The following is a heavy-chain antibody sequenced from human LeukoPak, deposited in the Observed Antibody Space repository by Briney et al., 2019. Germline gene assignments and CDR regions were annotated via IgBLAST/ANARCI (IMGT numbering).Heavy chain of an antibody. D-gene: IGHD6-13*01. CDR2: IYYSGST. J-gene: IGHJ5*02. V-gene: IGHV4-39*01. Sequence: SETLSLTCTVSGGSISSSSYYWGWIRQPPGKGLEWMGSIYYSGSTYYNPSLKSRVTISVDTSKNQFSLKLSSVTAADTAVYYCASHPIVPGIAAAGGDWFDPWGQGTLVTVSS. CDR3: ASHPIVPGIAAAGGDWFDP. CDR1: GGSISSSSYY.